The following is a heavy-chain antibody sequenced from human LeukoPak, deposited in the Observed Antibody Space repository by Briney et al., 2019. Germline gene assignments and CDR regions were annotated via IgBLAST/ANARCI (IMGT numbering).Heavy chain of an antibody. CDR1: GFTFGSYA. J-gene: IGHJ4*02. V-gene: IGHV3-23*01. CDR3: ALTEASSSWLVSYFDY. D-gene: IGHD6-13*01. CDR2: ISGSGGST. Sequence: PGGSLRLSCAASGFTFGSYAMSWVRQAPGKGLEWVSAISGSGGSTYYADSVKGRFTISRDNSKNTLYLQMNSLRAEDTAVYYCALTEASSSWLVSYFDYWGQGTLVTVSS.